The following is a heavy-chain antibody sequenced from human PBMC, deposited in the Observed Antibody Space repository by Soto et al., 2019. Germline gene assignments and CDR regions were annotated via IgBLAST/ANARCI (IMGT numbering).Heavy chain of an antibody. CDR2: IYSGGAT. J-gene: IGHJ4*02. Sequence: GGSLRLSCAAAGFSVSTSHISWVRQAPGKGLEWVSVIYSGGATHYADSVKGRFTISRDNAKNTLYLQMNSLRAEDTAVYYCASGGSSLNFDSWGQGTLVTVSS. CDR3: ASGGSSLNFDS. CDR1: GFSVSTSH. D-gene: IGHD6-6*01. V-gene: IGHV3-66*01.